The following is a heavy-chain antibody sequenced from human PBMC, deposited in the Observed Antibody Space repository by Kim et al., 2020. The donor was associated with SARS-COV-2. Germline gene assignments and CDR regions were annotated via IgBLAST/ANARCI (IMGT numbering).Heavy chain of an antibody. D-gene: IGHD1-26*01. Sequence: GYADPVKGRFTISRDNAKNSLYLQMNSLRAEDTALYYCAKDLRREIPLYYWGQGTLVTVSS. J-gene: IGHJ4*02. CDR3: AKDLRREIPLYY. V-gene: IGHV3-9*01.